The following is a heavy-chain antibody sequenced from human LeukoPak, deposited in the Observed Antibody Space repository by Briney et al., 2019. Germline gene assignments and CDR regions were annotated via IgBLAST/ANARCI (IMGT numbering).Heavy chain of an antibody. J-gene: IGHJ4*02. CDR3: ARCVNRIRLDY. Sequence: SETLSLTCTVPGGSISSGGYYWSWIRQQPGKGLEWIGYIYYSGSTYYNPSLKSRVTISVDTSKNQFSLKLSSVAAADTAVYYCARCVNRIRLDYWGQGTLVTVSS. CDR1: GGSISSGGYY. V-gene: IGHV4-31*03. CDR2: IYYSGST. D-gene: IGHD1-14*01.